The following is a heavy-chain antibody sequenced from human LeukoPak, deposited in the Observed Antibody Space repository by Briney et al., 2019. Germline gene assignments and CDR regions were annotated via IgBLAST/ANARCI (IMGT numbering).Heavy chain of an antibody. J-gene: IGHJ6*03. V-gene: IGHV3-48*03. D-gene: IGHD1-7*01. Sequence: PGGSLRLSXAASGFSISSYEMNWVRQAPGKGLEWVSYISSSGSTIYYADSVKGRFTISRDNAKNSLYLQMNSLRAEDTAVYYCARVELAPYYYYMDVWGKGTTVTVSS. CDR2: ISSSGSTI. CDR1: GFSISSYE. CDR3: ARVELAPYYYYMDV.